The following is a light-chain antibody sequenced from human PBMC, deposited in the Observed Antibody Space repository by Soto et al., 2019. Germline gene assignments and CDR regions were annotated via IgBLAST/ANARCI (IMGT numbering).Light chain of an antibody. CDR1: TSDVCGYNY. Sequence: QSVLTPPASVSGAPGQSITVCCTGTTSDVCGYNYVTWYEQYPGQAPKTITYDVNRRPPGDTDRFSGSNSGNTASLTVSDLQAGDEADYFCCSFTNSKAGVFGGGTKGTVL. V-gene: IGLV2-14*03. CDR2: DVN. CDR3: CSFTNSKAGV. J-gene: IGLJ1*01.